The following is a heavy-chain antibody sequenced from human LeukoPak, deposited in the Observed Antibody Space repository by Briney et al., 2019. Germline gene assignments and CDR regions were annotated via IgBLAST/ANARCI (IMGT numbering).Heavy chain of an antibody. CDR3: ARAYRITMIVVPSEGAFDI. D-gene: IGHD3-22*01. CDR2: ISSSGSTI. J-gene: IGHJ3*02. V-gene: IGHV3-48*03. Sequence: GGSLRLSRAASVFTLSSYEMNGVRQAPGKGLEGVSYISSSGSTIYYADSVKGRFTISRDNAKNSLYLKMNSLRAEDTAVYYCARAYRITMIVVPSEGAFDIWGQGTMVTVSS. CDR1: VFTLSSYE.